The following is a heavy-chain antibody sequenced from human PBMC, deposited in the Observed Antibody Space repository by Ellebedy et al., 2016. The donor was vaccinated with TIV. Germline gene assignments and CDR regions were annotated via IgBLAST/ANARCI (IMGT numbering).Heavy chain of an antibody. D-gene: IGHD5-18*01. CDR3: AIGGVGYTYGSDS. Sequence: GGSLRLXXTTSGFTFSSYALSWVRQAPGKGLEWVSTISGNGVGTYYADSVRGRFTISRDNSKNTLYLQMNSLRADDTAVYYCAIGGVGYTYGSDSWGQGTLVTVSS. V-gene: IGHV3-23*01. J-gene: IGHJ4*02. CDR1: GFTFSSYA. CDR2: ISGNGVGT.